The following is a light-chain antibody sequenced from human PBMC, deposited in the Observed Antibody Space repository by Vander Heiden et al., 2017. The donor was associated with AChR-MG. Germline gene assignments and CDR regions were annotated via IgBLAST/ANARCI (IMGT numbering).Light chain of an antibody. CDR2: DAS. CDR1: KGISTY. J-gene: IGKJ4*01. Sequence: AIRMTQSPSSFSASTGDRVTITCRASKGISTYLAWYQQKPGKGPKLLIYDASTLQSGVPSRFSGSGSGTDFTLTISCLQSEDFATYYCQQDDSYPLTFGGGTKVEIK. V-gene: IGKV1-8*01. CDR3: QQDDSYPLT.